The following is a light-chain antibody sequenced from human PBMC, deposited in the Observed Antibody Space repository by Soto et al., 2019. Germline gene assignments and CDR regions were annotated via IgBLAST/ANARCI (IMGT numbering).Light chain of an antibody. V-gene: IGKV1-39*01. CDR2: AAS. CDR3: QQSYTTPV. CDR1: QSIRSY. J-gene: IGKJ5*01. Sequence: DIQMTQSPSSLSASLGDRVTITCRASQSIRSYLNWYQQKPGKAPKLLIYAASSLQSGVPSRFSGSGSGTDFTLTISSLQPEDFATYYCQQSYTTPVFGQGTRLEIK.